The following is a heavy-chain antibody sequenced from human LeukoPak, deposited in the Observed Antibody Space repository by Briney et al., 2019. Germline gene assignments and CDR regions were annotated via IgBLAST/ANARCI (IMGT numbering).Heavy chain of an antibody. J-gene: IGHJ5*02. V-gene: IGHV3-74*01. D-gene: IGHD3-10*01. Sequence: GGSLRPSCAASGFTFSSYWMHWVRQAPGKGLVWVSRINSDGSSTSYADSVKGRFTISRDNAKNTLYLQMNSLRAEDTAVYYCARDVGSKAFDPWGQGTLVTVSS. CDR2: INSDGSST. CDR1: GFTFSSYW. CDR3: ARDVGSKAFDP.